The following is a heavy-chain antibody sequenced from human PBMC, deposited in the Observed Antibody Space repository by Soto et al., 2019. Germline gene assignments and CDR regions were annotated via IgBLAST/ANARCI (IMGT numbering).Heavy chain of an antibody. CDR3: ARYYSSSWYEPRPSKYGMDV. D-gene: IGHD6-13*01. Sequence: PGGSLRLSCAASGFTFSSYWMSWVRQAPGKGLEWVANIKQDGSEKYYVDSVKGRFTISRDNAKNSLYLQMNSLRAEDTAVYYCARYYSSSWYEPRPSKYGMDVWGQGTTVTVSS. V-gene: IGHV3-7*01. J-gene: IGHJ6*02. CDR2: IKQDGSEK. CDR1: GFTFSSYW.